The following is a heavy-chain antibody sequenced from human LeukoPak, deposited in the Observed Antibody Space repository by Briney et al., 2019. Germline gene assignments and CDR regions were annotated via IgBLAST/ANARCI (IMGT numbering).Heavy chain of an antibody. D-gene: IGHD3-3*01. Sequence: PGGSLRLSCAASGFNFSIYVMHWVRQAPGKGLEWVTFVRYDQSATVYADSVQGRFAISRDNSKNTVYLQMNRLRVEDTALYFCVKDQGECPGSRCYLRFLEYWGQGTLVIVSS. CDR3: VKDQGECPGSRCYLRFLEY. J-gene: IGHJ4*02. V-gene: IGHV3-30*02. CDR1: GFNFSIYV. CDR2: VRYDQSAT.